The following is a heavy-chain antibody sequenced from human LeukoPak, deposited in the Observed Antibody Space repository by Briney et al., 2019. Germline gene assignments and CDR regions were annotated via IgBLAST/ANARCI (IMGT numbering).Heavy chain of an antibody. CDR1: GGSISTHY. V-gene: IGHV4-59*11. CDR2: ISYIGST. CDR3: ARDPTTVTKGLDI. J-gene: IGHJ3*02. Sequence: SETLSLACSVSGGSISTHYWSWIRQPPGKGLEWIGYISYIGSTNYNPSLKSRVTISVDTSKNQFSLKLSSVTAADAAVYFCARDPTTVTKGLDIWGQGTMVTVSS. D-gene: IGHD4-17*01.